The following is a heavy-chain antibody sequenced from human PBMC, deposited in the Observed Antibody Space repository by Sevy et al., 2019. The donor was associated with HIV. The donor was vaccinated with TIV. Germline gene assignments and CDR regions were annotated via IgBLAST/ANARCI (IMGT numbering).Heavy chain of an antibody. D-gene: IGHD3-22*01. CDR3: VKAISKDGSF. CDR1: GFSLNNYW. J-gene: IGHJ4*02. Sequence: GGSLRLSCVASGFSLNNYWMNWVRQAPGKGLEWVANINQDGSVKDYVDSVRGRLTISRDNAKNLVFHQMSRLRVDDSALYYCVKAISKDGSFWGQGTLVTVSS. CDR2: INQDGSVK. V-gene: IGHV3-7*01.